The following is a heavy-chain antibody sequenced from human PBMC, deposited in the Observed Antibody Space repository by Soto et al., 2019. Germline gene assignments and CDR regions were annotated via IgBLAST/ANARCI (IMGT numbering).Heavy chain of an antibody. Sequence: PGGSLRLSCAASGLTFSSYAMSWVRQSPGKGLEWVSAISGSGGSTYYADSVKGRFTISRDNSKNTLYLQMNSLRAEDTAVYYCAKDRTGGGRRPFDPWGQGTLVTVSS. CDR3: AKDRTGGGRRPFDP. CDR1: GLTFSSYA. V-gene: IGHV3-23*01. CDR2: ISGSGGST. J-gene: IGHJ5*02.